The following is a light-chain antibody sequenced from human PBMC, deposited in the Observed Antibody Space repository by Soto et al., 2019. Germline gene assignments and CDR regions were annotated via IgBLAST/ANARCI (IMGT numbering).Light chain of an antibody. CDR3: SSYTNINTRACV. CDR2: GDN. Sequence: QSALTQPPSVSGAPGQRVTISCTGGNSNIGASNDVHWYQQIPGTAPKLLIYGDNNRPSGVPDRFSGSKSGTSASLAITGLQAEDEADYYCSSYTNINTRACVFGTGTKLTVL. CDR1: NSNIGASND. J-gene: IGLJ1*01. V-gene: IGLV1-40*01.